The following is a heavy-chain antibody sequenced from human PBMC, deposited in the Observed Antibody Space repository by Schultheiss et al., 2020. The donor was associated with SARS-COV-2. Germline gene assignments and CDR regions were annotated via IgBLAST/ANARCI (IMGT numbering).Heavy chain of an antibody. Sequence: SETLSLTCTVSGGSISSSSDYWGWIRQPPGKGLEWIGSIYFSGSTYYNPSLKSRVTISVDTSKNQFSLKLSSVTAADTAVYYCARRIVVVTATLLDAFDIWGQGTMVTVSS. CDR2: IYFSGST. V-gene: IGHV4-39*01. D-gene: IGHD2-21*02. CDR3: ARRIVVVTATLLDAFDI. J-gene: IGHJ3*02. CDR1: GGSISSSSDY.